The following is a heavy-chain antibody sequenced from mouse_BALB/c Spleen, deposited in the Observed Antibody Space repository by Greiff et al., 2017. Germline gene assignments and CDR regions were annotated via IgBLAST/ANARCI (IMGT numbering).Heavy chain of an antibody. V-gene: IGHV3-6*02. CDR2: ISYDGSN. CDR1: GYSITSGYY. CDR3: AREDYDGVDY. Sequence: EVKLMESGPGLVKPSQSLSLTCSVTGYSITSGYYWNWIRQFPGNKLEWMGYISYDGSNNYNPSLKNRISITRDTSKNQFFLKLNSVTTEDTATYYCAREDYDGVDYWGQGTSVTVSS. J-gene: IGHJ4*01. D-gene: IGHD2-4*01.